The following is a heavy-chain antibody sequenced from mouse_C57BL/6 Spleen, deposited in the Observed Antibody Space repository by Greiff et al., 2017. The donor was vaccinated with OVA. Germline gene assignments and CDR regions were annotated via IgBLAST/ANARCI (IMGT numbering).Heavy chain of an antibody. CDR1: GYTFTSYW. CDR3: ARRSGWLPQGNFDY. Sequence: QVQLQQPGAELVMPGASVKLSCKASGYTFTSYWMHWVKQRPGQGLEWIGEIDPSDSYTNYNQKFKGKSTLTVDKSSSTAYMQLSSLTSEDSAVYYCARRSGWLPQGNFDYWGQGTTLTVSS. CDR2: IDPSDSYT. J-gene: IGHJ2*01. D-gene: IGHD2-3*01. V-gene: IGHV1-69*01.